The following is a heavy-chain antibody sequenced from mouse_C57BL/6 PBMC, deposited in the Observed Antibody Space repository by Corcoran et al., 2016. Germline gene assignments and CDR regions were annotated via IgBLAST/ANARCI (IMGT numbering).Heavy chain of an antibody. CDR2: INTYSGVP. Sequence: QIQLVQSGPELKKPGETVKISCKDSGYTFTTYGMSWVKQAPGKGLKWMGWINTYSGVPTYADDFKGRFAFSLETSASTAYLQINNLKNEDTATYFCARDGSSYFDYWGQGTTLTVSS. J-gene: IGHJ2*01. CDR1: GYTFTTYG. D-gene: IGHD1-1*01. V-gene: IGHV9-3*01. CDR3: ARDGSSYFDY.